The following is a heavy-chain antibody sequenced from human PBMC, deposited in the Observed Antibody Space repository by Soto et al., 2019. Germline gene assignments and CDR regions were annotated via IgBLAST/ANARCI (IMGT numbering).Heavy chain of an antibody. D-gene: IGHD6-13*01. Sequence: SETLSLTSAVSSDSISSINWWSWVRQPPGKVLECIGEVFRSGRTNFRTSLRSRVTISVDKSKKQLSRTLSSVNAVDTAVYYCARAGSWYGLFDYGGQGTLVTVSS. CDR2: VFRSGRT. J-gene: IGHJ4*02. V-gene: IGHV4-4*02. CDR1: SDSISSINW. CDR3: ARAGSWYGLFDY.